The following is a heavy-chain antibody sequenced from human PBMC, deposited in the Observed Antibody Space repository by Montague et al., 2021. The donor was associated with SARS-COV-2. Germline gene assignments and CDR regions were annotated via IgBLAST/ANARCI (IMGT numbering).Heavy chain of an antibody. CDR2: SYYSGST. CDR1: GGSISSYD. Sequence: SETLSLTCTVSGGSISSYDWSWIRQPPGKGLEWIGYSYYSGSTNYNPSLKSRVTISVDTSKNQFSLKLSSVTAADTAVYYCARRALGYCSGGSCYSGFDYWGQGTLVTVSS. D-gene: IGHD2-15*01. CDR3: ARRALGYCSGGSCYSGFDY. J-gene: IGHJ4*02. V-gene: IGHV4-59*08.